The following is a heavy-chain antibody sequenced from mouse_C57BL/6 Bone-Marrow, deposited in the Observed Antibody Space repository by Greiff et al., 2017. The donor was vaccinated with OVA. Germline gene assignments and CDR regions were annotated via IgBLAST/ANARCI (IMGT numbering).Heavy chain of an antibody. V-gene: IGHV5-4*01. CDR2: ISDGGSYT. Sequence: DVQLVESGGGLVKPGGSLKLSCAASGFTFSSYAMSWVRQTPEKRLEWVATISDGGSYTYYPDNVKGRFTISRDNAKNNLYLQMSHLKSEDTAMYYCARDEGSYWYFDVWGTGTTVTVSS. D-gene: IGHD1-1*01. J-gene: IGHJ1*03. CDR1: GFTFSSYA. CDR3: ARDEGSYWYFDV.